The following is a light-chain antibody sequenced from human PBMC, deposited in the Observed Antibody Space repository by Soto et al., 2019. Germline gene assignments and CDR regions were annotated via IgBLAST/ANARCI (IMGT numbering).Light chain of an antibody. Sequence: QSALTQPASVSGSPGQSITFSCTGTSSDVGSYDYVSWHQQHPGKAPKLIIYDVNNRPSGVPSRFSGSKSGNTASLIISGLQTEDEADYCCCAYSTSGTHVFGTGTKVTVL. CDR2: DVN. CDR1: SSDVGSYDY. V-gene: IGLV2-14*03. J-gene: IGLJ1*01. CDR3: CAYSTSGTHV.